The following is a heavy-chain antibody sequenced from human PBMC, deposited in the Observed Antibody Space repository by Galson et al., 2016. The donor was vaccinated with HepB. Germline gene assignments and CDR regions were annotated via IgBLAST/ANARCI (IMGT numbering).Heavy chain of an antibody. Sequence: SLRLSCAASGFTFSSYAMSWVRQAPGKGLEWVSSSGSGGPTYYADSVKGRFTISRDNSKNTLFLQMHSLRADGTAVYYCAKSVLEYDILTGYYRRGADYWGQGTLATVSS. CDR3: AKSVLEYDILTGYYRRGADY. D-gene: IGHD3-9*01. V-gene: IGHV3-23*01. CDR1: GFTFSSYA. J-gene: IGHJ4*02. CDR2: SGSGGPT.